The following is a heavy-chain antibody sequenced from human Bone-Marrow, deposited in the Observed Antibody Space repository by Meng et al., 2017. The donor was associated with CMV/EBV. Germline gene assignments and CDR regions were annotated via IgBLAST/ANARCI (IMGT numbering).Heavy chain of an antibody. V-gene: IGHV3-23*01. D-gene: IGHD6-13*01. CDR3: ARDRSDRIAARGYFDY. J-gene: IGHJ4*02. CDR1: GFTFSSYA. CDR2: ISGSGGST. Sequence: GGSLRLSCAASGFTFSSYAMSWVRQAPGKGLEWVSAISGSGGSTYYADSVKGRFTISRDNSKNTLYLQMNSLRAEDTAVYYCARDRSDRIAARGYFDYWGQGTLVTVSS.